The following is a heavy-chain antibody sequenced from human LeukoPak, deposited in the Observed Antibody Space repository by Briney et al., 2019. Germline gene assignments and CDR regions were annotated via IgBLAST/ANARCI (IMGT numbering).Heavy chain of an antibody. V-gene: IGHV3-23*01. CDR3: AKDLGRPCSWLSP. J-gene: IGHJ4*02. CDR1: GFTFTNYA. D-gene: IGHD2-15*01. Sequence: GGTLRLSCAASGFTFTNYAMSWVRQAPGKGLEWVSAISGSGGSTYYADSVKGRFTISRDNSKNTLYLQMNSLRAEDTAVYYCAKDLGRPCSWLSPWGQGTLVTVSS. CDR2: ISGSGGST.